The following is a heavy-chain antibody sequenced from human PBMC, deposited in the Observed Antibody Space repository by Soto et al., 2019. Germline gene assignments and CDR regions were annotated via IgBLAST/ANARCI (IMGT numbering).Heavy chain of an antibody. CDR1: GFTFSSYW. V-gene: IGHV3-7*03. CDR2: INQHGSEK. J-gene: IGHJ4*02. D-gene: IGHD6-19*01. CDR3: ARDRSSGWPGSFDS. Sequence: PGGSLRLSCTISGFTFSSYWMGWVRQAPGKGLEWVANINQHGSEKNYVDSVEGRFAISRDNAKNSLYLQMKSLRAEDTAVYYCARDRSSGWPGSFDSWGQGTLVTVSS.